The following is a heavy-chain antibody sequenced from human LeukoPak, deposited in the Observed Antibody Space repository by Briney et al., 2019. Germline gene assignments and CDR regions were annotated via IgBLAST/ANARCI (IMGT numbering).Heavy chain of an antibody. CDR2: IYHSGKT. J-gene: IGHJ5*02. CDR3: ARDGSSFLS. D-gene: IGHD6-6*01. Sequence: KSGGSLRLSCAASGFTFSSYAMSWIRQSPGKGLEWIGYIYHSGKTNYSPSLKSRVTMSMDTSRNQFSLRLNSVTAADTAVYYCARDGSSFLSWGQGTLVTVSS. CDR1: GFTFSSYA. V-gene: IGHV4-59*01.